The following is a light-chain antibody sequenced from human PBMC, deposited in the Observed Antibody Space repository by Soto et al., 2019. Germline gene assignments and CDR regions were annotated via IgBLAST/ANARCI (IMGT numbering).Light chain of an antibody. CDR2: DNT. V-gene: IGLV1-40*01. Sequence: QSVLTQPPSVSGAPGQRVTISCTGRSSNIGAGYDVHWYQQLPGAAPKLLIYDNTNRPSGIPDRFSGSKSGTSASLPITGLQAEDEADYYCQSYDSSLSGYVFGSGTKLTVL. J-gene: IGLJ1*01. CDR3: QSYDSSLSGYV. CDR1: SSNIGAGYD.